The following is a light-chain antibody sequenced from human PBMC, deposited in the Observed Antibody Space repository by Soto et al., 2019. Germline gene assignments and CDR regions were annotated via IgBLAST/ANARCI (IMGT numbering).Light chain of an antibody. CDR3: QQYNNWHPT. CDR2: GAS. V-gene: IGKV3-15*01. CDR1: QSVSSN. J-gene: IGKJ5*01. Sequence: EIVMTQSPATLSVSPGERATLSCRASQSVSSNLAWYQQKPGQAPRLLIYGASTRATGIPARFSGIRSAKDFTLTISSLQSEDFALYYCQQYNNWHPTFGQGTRLEIK.